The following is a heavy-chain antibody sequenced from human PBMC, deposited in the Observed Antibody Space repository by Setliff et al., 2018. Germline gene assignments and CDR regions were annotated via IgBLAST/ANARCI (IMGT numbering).Heavy chain of an antibody. V-gene: IGHV1-18*01. CDR2: IITNTGKT. CDR1: GYTFTNYG. J-gene: IGHJ3*01. Sequence: ASVKVSCKAFGYTFTNYGFTWVRQAPGQGLEWMGMIITNTGKTSYPKKFQGRVTMTTDTYTGTGYMELRSLTSDDTAVYFCARFGGSCSSSSCYASDLWGQGTMVTVS. CDR3: ARFGGSCSSSSCYASDL. D-gene: IGHD2-2*01.